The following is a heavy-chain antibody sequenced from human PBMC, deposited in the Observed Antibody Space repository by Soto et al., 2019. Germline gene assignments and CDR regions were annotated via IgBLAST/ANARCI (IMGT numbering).Heavy chain of an antibody. CDR2: ISADGTYK. Sequence: PGGSLRLSCAASGFTFNSYHMTWVRQAPGKGLEWVSSISADGTYKDYERSVEGRFTISRDSTKKSLFLQMNNLRTDDTAVYYCAKAGGNAFWGQGTRVTVSS. J-gene: IGHJ4*02. CDR1: GFTFNSYH. V-gene: IGHV3-21*01. D-gene: IGHD2-15*01. CDR3: AKAGGNAF.